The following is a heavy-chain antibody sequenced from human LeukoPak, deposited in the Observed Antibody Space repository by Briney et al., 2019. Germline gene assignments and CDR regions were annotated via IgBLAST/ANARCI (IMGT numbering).Heavy chain of an antibody. CDR1: GFTFSIYS. CDR2: ISSSSDTI. Sequence: PRGSLRLSCAASGFTFSIYSMNWVRQAPGKGLEWVSYISSSSDTIYYADSVKGRFTLSRDNAKNSLYLQMNSLRDEDAGVYYCARDQSYCAGGSCYGYYYYGLDVWGQGTTVTVSS. D-gene: IGHD2-15*01. CDR3: ARDQSYCAGGSCYGYYYYGLDV. V-gene: IGHV3-48*02. J-gene: IGHJ6*02.